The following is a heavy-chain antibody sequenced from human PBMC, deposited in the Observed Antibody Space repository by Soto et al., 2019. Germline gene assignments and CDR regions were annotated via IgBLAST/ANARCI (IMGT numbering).Heavy chain of an antibody. CDR1: GGSIRSGGYY. CDR2: IYYSGST. Sequence: SETLSLTCTVSGGSIRSGGYYWIWIRHHPGKGLEWIGYIYYSGSTYYNPSLKSRVTISVDTSKNQFSLKLSSVTAADTAVYYCARALLVGAIGWFDPWGQGTLVTVSS. CDR3: ARALLVGAIGWFDP. J-gene: IGHJ5*02. D-gene: IGHD1-26*01. V-gene: IGHV4-31*03.